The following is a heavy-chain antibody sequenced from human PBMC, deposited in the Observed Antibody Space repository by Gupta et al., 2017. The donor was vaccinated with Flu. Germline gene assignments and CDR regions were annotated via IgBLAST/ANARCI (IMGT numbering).Heavy chain of an antibody. CDR1: GFTFSYVG. CDR2: ISYDGSNK. D-gene: IGHD2-2*01. J-gene: IGHJ4*02. CDR3: AKDLRGYCSSTTCHGTGN. Sequence: QVQLVESGGGVVQPGRSLRLSCAASGFTFSYVGMHWVRLAPGQGLEWVAVISYDGSNKYYVDSVKGRFTISRDNSKNTLYLQMNSLRAEDTAVYYCAKDLRGYCSSTTCHGTGNWGQGTLVTVSS. V-gene: IGHV3-30*18.